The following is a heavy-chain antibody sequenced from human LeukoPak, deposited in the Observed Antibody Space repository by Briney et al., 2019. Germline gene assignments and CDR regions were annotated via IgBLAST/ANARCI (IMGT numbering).Heavy chain of an antibody. CDR2: ISAYNSNT. Sequence: ASVKVSCKASGYTFTSYGISWVRQAPGQGLEWMGWISAYNSNTNYAQKLQGRVTMTTDTSTSTAYMELRSLRSDDTAVYYCARDQGYCGGDCRDAFDIWGQGTMVTVSS. CDR3: ARDQGYCGGDCRDAFDI. CDR1: GYTFTSYG. J-gene: IGHJ3*02. V-gene: IGHV1-18*01. D-gene: IGHD2-21*02.